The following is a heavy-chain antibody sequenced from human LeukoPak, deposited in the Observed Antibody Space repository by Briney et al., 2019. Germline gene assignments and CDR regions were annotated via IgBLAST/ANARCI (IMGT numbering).Heavy chain of an antibody. Sequence: PGGSLRLSCAASGFTFSSYEMNWVRQAPGKGLEWVSYISSSGSTIYYADSVKGRFTISRDNSKNTLYLQMNSLRAEDTAVYYCASERVGYFDYWGQGTLVTVSS. J-gene: IGHJ4*02. CDR1: GFTFSSYE. CDR3: ASERVGYFDY. V-gene: IGHV3-48*03. CDR2: ISSSGSTI. D-gene: IGHD3-10*01.